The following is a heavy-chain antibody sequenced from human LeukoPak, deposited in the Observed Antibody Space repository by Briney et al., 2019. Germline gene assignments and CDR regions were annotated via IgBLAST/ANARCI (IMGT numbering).Heavy chain of an antibody. D-gene: IGHD6-19*01. CDR2: ISYDGANK. V-gene: IGHV3-30*04. CDR1: GFTFRNYA. Sequence: PGGSLRLSCAASGFTFRNYAMHWVRQAPGKGLEWVAVISYDGANKHYADSVKGRFTISRDNSKNTLYMQMNSLRAEDTAVYYCARGVRIAVAGNIAYWGQGTLVTVSS. J-gene: IGHJ4*02. CDR3: ARGVRIAVAGNIAY.